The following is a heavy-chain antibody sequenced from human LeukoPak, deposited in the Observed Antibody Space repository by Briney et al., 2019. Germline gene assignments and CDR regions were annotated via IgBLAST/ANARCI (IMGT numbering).Heavy chain of an antibody. CDR1: GYSFTSSW. J-gene: IGHJ6*02. CDR3: ARVDSSGYYYYGMDV. Sequence: GESLKISCKGSGYSFTSSWIGWVRQVPGKGLEWMGIIYPGDSNTRYSPSLQGQDTISADKSISTGYLQWSSLKASDTAMYYCARVDSSGYYYYGMDVWGQGTTVTVSS. CDR2: IYPGDSNT. D-gene: IGHD3-22*01. V-gene: IGHV5-51*01.